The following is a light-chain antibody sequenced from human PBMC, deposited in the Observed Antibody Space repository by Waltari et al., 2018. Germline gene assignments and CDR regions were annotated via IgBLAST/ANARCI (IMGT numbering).Light chain of an antibody. V-gene: IGLV1-51*02. CDR1: SSNIGNNY. CDR3: GTWDSSGVLGV. CDR2: ENT. Sequence: QSVLSQPPSVFAAPGQKVTIYCSGGSSNIGNNYVSWHQHFPATAPKLLISENTRRRSGIPHRFSGSKSGPSATLGITGLQAGDEADYYCGTWDSSGVLGVFGTGTKVTVL. J-gene: IGLJ1*01.